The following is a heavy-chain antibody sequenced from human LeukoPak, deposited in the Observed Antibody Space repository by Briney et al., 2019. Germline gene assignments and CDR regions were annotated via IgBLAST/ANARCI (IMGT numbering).Heavy chain of an antibody. V-gene: IGHV1-2*02. Sequence: ASVKVSCKASEYTFTSYYMHWVRQAPGQGLEWMGWINPNSGGTNYAQKFQGRVTMTRDTSISTAYMELSRLRSDDTAVYYCARDAGSGSYYYYYMDVWGKGTTVTISS. CDR3: ARDAGSGSYYYYYMDV. J-gene: IGHJ6*03. CDR2: INPNSGGT. CDR1: EYTFTSYY. D-gene: IGHD3-10*01.